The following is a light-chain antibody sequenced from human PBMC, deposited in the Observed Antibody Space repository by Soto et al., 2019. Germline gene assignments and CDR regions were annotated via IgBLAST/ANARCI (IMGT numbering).Light chain of an antibody. CDR3: QQYNNWPLWT. V-gene: IGKV3-15*01. CDR1: QSVSSD. CDR2: GAS. Sequence: EIVLTQSPGTLSLSPGERATLSCRASQSVSSDYLAWYQQKPGQAPRLLVYGASTRPTGIPTRFSGSGSGTEFTLTISSLQSEDFAVYYCQQYNNWPLWTFGQGTKVDI. J-gene: IGKJ1*01.